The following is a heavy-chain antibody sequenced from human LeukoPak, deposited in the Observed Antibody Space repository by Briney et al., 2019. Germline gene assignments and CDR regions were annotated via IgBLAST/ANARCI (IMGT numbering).Heavy chain of an antibody. CDR1: GFTFDDYA. CDR2: ISWNSGSI. CDR3: ARDGQQLVFMGSHYMDV. V-gene: IGHV3-9*01. Sequence: PGRSLRLSCAASGFTFDDYAMHWVRQAPGKGLEWVSGISWNSGSIGYADSVKGQFTISRDNAKNSLYLQMNSLRAEDTAVYYCARDGQQLVFMGSHYMDVWGKGTTVTISS. D-gene: IGHD6-13*01. J-gene: IGHJ6*03.